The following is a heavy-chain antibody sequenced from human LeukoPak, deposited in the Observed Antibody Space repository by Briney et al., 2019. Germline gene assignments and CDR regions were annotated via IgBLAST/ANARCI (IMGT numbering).Heavy chain of an antibody. D-gene: IGHD1-26*01. CDR3: VTEVSGSFPT. Sequence: GGSLRLSCAASGFTFSSYGMHWVRQAPGKGLDWVAFIHHDGSNKYYADSVRGRFTISRDNSKNTLYLQMNSLKNEDTAVYYCVTEVSGSFPTWGQGTLVTVSS. CDR2: IHHDGSNK. V-gene: IGHV3-30*02. J-gene: IGHJ4*02. CDR1: GFTFSSYG.